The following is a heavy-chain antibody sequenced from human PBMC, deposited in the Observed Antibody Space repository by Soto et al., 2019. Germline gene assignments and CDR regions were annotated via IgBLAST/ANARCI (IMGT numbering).Heavy chain of an antibody. CDR3: ARESGGATATLDYYYFYMDV. CDR1: GDTFNDYY. CDR2: INPNGGVT. Sequence: QVQLVQSWAEVKRPGASVTVSCRSSGDTFNDYYIHWVRQAPGQGLEWMGWINPNGGVTKYAQKFQGWVSMTRDTSIRTVYMQLSRRRSDDTAVYYCARESGGATATLDYYYFYMDVWGTGTTVTVSS. J-gene: IGHJ6*03. D-gene: IGHD5-12*01. V-gene: IGHV1-2*04.